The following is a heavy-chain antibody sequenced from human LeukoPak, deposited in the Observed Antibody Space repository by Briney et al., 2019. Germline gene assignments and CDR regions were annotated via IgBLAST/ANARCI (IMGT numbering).Heavy chain of an antibody. CDR3: AKAHDILTGYFDY. J-gene: IGHJ4*02. D-gene: IGHD3-9*01. CDR1: GFTFSSYG. V-gene: IGHV3-30*18. CDR2: ISYDGSNK. Sequence: HPGGSLRLSCAASGFTFSSYGMHWVRQAPGKGLEWVAVISYDGSNKYYADSVKGRFTISRDNSKNTLYLQMNSLRADDTAVYYCAKAHDILTGYFDYWGQGTLVTVSS.